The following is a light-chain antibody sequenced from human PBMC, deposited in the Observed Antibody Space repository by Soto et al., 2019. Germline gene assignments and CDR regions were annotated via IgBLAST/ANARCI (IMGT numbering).Light chain of an antibody. CDR3: NSYTTSNTRQIV. CDR2: DVS. J-gene: IGLJ1*01. CDR1: SSGVGGYNY. V-gene: IGLV2-14*01. Sequence: QSVLTQPASLSGSPGQSITISCTGTSSGVGGYNYVSWYQQHPGKAPKFMIYDVSNRPSGVSTRFSGSKSGNTASLTISGLQAEDEADYYCNSYTTSNTRQIVFGTGTKVTVL.